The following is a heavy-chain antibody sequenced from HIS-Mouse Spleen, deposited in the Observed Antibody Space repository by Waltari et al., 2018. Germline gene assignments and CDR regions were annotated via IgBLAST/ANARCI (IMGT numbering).Heavy chain of an antibody. V-gene: IGHV3-30*18. Sequence: QVQLVESGGGVVQPGRSLRLSCAASGFTFGRSGLHLVRQAPGKGLDWVAVISYDGSNKYYADSVKGRFTISRDNSKNTLYLQMNSLRAEDTAVYYCAKETDPWYFDLWGRGTLVTVSS. CDR3: AKETDPWYFDL. CDR2: ISYDGSNK. J-gene: IGHJ2*01. CDR1: GFTFGRSG. D-gene: IGHD1-1*01.